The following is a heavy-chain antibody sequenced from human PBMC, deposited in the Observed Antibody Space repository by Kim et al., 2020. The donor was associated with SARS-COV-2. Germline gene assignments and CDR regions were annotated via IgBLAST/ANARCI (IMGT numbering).Heavy chain of an antibody. J-gene: IGHJ4*02. V-gene: IGHV3-21*01. CDR3: ARAGYSAYFDY. CDR2: I. D-gene: IGHD5-18*01. Sequence: IYYADSVKGRFTISRDNAKNSLYLQMNSLRAEDTAVYYCARAGYSAYFDYWGQGTLVTVSS.